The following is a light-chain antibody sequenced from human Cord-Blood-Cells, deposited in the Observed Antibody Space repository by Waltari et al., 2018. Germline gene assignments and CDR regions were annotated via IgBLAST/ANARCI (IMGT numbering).Light chain of an antibody. CDR1: SSDAGGYNY. CDR2: DVS. Sequence: QSALTQPASVSGSPGQSIPISCTGTSSDAGGYNYVSWYQQHPGKAPKLMIYDVSNRPSGVSNRFSGSKSGNTASLTISGLQAEDEADYYCSSYTSSSTYVFGTGTKVTVL. J-gene: IGLJ1*01. V-gene: IGLV2-14*01. CDR3: SSYTSSSTYV.